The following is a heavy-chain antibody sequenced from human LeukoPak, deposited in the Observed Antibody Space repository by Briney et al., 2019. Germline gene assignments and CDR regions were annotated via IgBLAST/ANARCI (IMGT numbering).Heavy chain of an antibody. J-gene: IGHJ5*02. D-gene: IGHD2-21*01. CDR3: ARGKPFLGWFDP. Sequence: SQTLSLTCTVSGGSISSGGYYWSWIRQHPGKGLEWIGYIYYSGSTYYNPSLKSRVTISVDTSKNQFSLKLSSVTAADTAVYYCARGKPFLGWFDPWGQGTLVTVSS. CDR2: IYYSGST. CDR1: GGSISSGGYY. V-gene: IGHV4-31*03.